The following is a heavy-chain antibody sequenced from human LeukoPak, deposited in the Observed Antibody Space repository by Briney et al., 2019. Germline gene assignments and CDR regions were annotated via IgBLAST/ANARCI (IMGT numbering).Heavy chain of an antibody. J-gene: IGHJ4*02. D-gene: IGHD2-21*01. CDR2: MSSGSSYI. CDR1: GFTFSTYA. V-gene: IGHV3-21*06. Sequence: GGSLRLSCTASGFTFSTYAMTWVRQAPGKGLDWISSMSSGSSYIYYADSVRGRFTISRDNTKNSLYLEMNNLRGEDTAIYYCARDRPTGASRVFVVQWGQGTPVTVSS. CDR3: ARDRPTGASRVFVVQ.